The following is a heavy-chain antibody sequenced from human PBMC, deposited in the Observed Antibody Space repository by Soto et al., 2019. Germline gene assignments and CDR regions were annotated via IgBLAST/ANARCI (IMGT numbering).Heavy chain of an antibody. CDR1: GCTFSSYA. Sequence: VGSLRLSCSASGCTFSSYAMSWVRKAPGKGLEWVSAISCSGGSTYYADSVKGRFTISRDNSKNTLYLQMNSLRAEDTAVYYCASTGPSYYDSSGYYYYYYYGMDVWGQGTTVTVSS. D-gene: IGHD3-22*01. CDR2: ISCSGGST. CDR3: ASTGPSYYDSSGYYYYYYYGMDV. J-gene: IGHJ6*02. V-gene: IGHV3-23*01.